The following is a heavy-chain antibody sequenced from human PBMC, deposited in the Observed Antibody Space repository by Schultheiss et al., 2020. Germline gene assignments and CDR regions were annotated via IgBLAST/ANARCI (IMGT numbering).Heavy chain of an antibody. CDR2: IKQDGSEK. V-gene: IGHV3-7*01. CDR1: GFTFSSYW. J-gene: IGHJ5*02. Sequence: GESLKISCAASGFTFSSYWMSWVRQAPGKGLEWVANIKQDGSEKYYVDSVKGRFTISRVNAKNSLYLQMNSLRAEDTAVYYCAKKLSFGLGELSLFFPAHHWGQGTLVTVSS. D-gene: IGHD3-16*02. CDR3: AKKLSFGLGELSLFFPAHH.